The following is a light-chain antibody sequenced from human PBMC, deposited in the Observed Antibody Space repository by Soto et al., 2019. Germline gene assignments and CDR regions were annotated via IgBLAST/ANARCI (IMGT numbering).Light chain of an antibody. J-gene: IGKJ1*01. CDR2: DAS. CDR1: QSISNW. Sequence: DIQMTQSPSTLSASVGDRVTITCRASQSISNWLAWYQQKTGKAPKLLIFDASSLQSGVPSRFSGSGSGTEFTLTISSLQPDDFATYYCQQYNSYSTFGQGTKVEIK. CDR3: QQYNSYST. V-gene: IGKV1-5*01.